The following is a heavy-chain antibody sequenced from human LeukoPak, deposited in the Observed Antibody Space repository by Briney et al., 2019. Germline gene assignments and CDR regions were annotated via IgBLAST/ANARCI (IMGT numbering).Heavy chain of an antibody. CDR2: ISSSSNTI. Sequence: GGSLRLSCAASGFTFSTYSMNWVRQARGKGLEWVSYISSSSNTIYYADSVKGRFTISRDNAKNSLYLQMNSLRAEDTAVYYCAELGITMIGGVWGKGTTVTISS. D-gene: IGHD3-10*02. CDR1: GFTFSTYS. J-gene: IGHJ6*04. CDR3: AELGITMIGGV. V-gene: IGHV3-48*04.